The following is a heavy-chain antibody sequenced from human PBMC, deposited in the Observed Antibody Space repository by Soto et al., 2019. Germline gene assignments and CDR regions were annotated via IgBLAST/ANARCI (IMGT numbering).Heavy chain of an antibody. Sequence: RLSCAASGFTFSSYAMHWVRQAPGKGLEWVAVISYDGSNKYYADSVKGRFTISRDNSKNTLYLQMNSLRAEDTAVYYCARDRFPSIAARPGHYYGMDVWGQGTTVTGSS. J-gene: IGHJ6*02. V-gene: IGHV3-30-3*01. CDR1: GFTFSSYA. CDR3: ARDRFPSIAARPGHYYGMDV. CDR2: ISYDGSNK. D-gene: IGHD6-6*01.